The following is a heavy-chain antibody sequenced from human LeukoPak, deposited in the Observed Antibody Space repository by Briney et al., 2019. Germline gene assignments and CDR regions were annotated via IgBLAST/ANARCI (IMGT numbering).Heavy chain of an antibody. CDR1: GFTFSSYA. J-gene: IGHJ4*02. V-gene: IGHV3-30*02. CDR3: AKDAGGYDYVWGSYRSPVDY. D-gene: IGHD3-16*02. CDR2: IGYDGTKK. Sequence: GGSLRLSCAASGFTFSSYAMNWVRQAPGKGLQWVAFIGYDGTKKSYADSVKGRFTISRDNSKNTLYLQMNSLRAEDTAVYYCAKDAGGYDYVWGSYRSPVDYWGQGTLITVSS.